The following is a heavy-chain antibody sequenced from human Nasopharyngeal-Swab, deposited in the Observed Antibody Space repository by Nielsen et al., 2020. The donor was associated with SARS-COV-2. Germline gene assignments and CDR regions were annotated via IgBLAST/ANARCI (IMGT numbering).Heavy chain of an antibody. V-gene: IGHV3-72*01. CDR2: TRNKANSYTT. D-gene: IGHD6-13*01. J-gene: IGHJ6*03. CDR3: ATTVGAAAQYYYYYYYMDV. CDR1: GFTFSDHY. Sequence: GESLKISCAASGFTFSDHYMDWVRQAPGKGLEWVGRTRNKANSYTTEYAASVKGRFTISRDDSKNSLYLQMNSPKTEDTAVYYCATTVGAAAQYYYYYYYMDVWGKGTTVTVSS.